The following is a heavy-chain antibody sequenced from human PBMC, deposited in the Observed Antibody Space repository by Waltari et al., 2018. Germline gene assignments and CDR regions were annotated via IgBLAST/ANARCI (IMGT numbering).Heavy chain of an antibody. CDR1: GGSISSSRYS. CDR3: ARCEGATTWSTD. D-gene: IGHD1-26*01. Sequence: QLQLQESGPGLVKPSETLSLTCTVSGGSISSSRYSWGWIRQPPGKGLEWIGSIYYSGSTYYNPSLKSRVTISVDTSKNQFSLKLSSVTAADTAVYYCARCEGATTWSTDWGQGTLVTVSS. J-gene: IGHJ4*02. V-gene: IGHV4-39*07. CDR2: IYYSGST.